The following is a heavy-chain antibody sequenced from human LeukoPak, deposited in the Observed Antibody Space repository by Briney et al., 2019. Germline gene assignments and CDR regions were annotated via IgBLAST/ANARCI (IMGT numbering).Heavy chain of an antibody. Sequence: GRSLRLSCAASGFTFSSYAMQWVRHAPGKGVGWGAVISYDGSNKDNADSMPARVTISTEDYKNTLYLQMNSLRAEDTAVYYCERDGERLEVARPGYYFDYWGQGTLVTVSS. CDR2: ISYDGSNK. CDR3: ERDGERLEVARPGYYFDY. CDR1: GFTFSSYA. V-gene: IGHV3-30-3*01. J-gene: IGHJ4*02. D-gene: IGHD1-1*01.